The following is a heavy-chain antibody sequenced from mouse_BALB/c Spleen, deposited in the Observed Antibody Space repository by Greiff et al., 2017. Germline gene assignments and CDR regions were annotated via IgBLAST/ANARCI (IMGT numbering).Heavy chain of an antibody. Sequence: EVKVVESGGGLVKPGGSLKLSCAASGFTFSDYYMYWVRQTPEKRLEWVATISDGGSYTYYPDSVKGRFTISRDNAKNNLYLQMSSLKSEDTAMYYCARDYYYGSSPFYAMDYWGQGTSVTVSS. CDR1: GFTFSDYY. V-gene: IGHV5-4*02. D-gene: IGHD1-1*01. J-gene: IGHJ4*01. CDR3: ARDYYYGSSPFYAMDY. CDR2: ISDGGSYT.